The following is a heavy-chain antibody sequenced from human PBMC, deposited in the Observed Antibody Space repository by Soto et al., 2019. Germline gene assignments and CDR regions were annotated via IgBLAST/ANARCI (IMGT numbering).Heavy chain of an antibody. CDR3: AYSSTPFDY. D-gene: IGHD6-13*01. CDR1: GFTFSSYA. V-gene: IGHV3-23*01. J-gene: IGHJ4*02. Sequence: EVQLLESGGGLVQPGGSLRLSCAASGFTFSSYAMSWVRQAPGRGLEWVSAISGSGGSTYYADSVKGRFTISRDNSRNALYQQMNSLRAEDTAVYYCAYSSTPFDYWGQGTLVTVSS. CDR2: ISGSGGST.